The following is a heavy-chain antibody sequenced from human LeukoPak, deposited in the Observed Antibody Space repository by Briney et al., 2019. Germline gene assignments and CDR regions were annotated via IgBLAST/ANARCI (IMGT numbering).Heavy chain of an antibody. CDR2: IKPDGSEK. J-gene: IGHJ4*02. CDR1: GFTFSSYW. Sequence: GGSLRLSCAASGFTFSSYWMTWVRQAPGKGLEWVAHIKPDGSEKYYVDSVKGRFTISRDNSRNTLYLQMNSLRTEDTAVYYCAGTYWGRGTLVTVSS. CDR3: AGTY. V-gene: IGHV3-7*03.